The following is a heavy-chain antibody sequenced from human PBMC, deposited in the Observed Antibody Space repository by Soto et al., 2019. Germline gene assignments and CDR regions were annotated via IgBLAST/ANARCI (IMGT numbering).Heavy chain of an antibody. V-gene: IGHV3-23*01. J-gene: IGHJ2*01. CDR2: ISGSGGST. CDR3: AKRSIVVVVAATHWYFDL. Sequence: EVQLLESGGGLVQPGGSLRLSCAASGFTFSSYAMSWVRQAPGKGLEWVSAISGSGGSTYYADSVKGRFTISRDNSKNTLYLQINSLRAEDTAVYYCAKRSIVVVVAATHWYFDLWGRGTLVTVSS. CDR1: GFTFSSYA. D-gene: IGHD2-15*01.